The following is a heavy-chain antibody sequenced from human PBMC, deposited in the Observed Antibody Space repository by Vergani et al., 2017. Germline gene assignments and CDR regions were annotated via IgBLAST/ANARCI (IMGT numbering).Heavy chain of an antibody. J-gene: IGHJ4*02. CDR2: IYYSGST. Sequence: QVQLQESGPGLVKPSETLSLTCTVSGGSISSYYWSWIRQPPGKGLEWIGYIYYSGSTNYNPSLKSRVTISVDTSKNQFSLKLSSVTAADTAVYYCARVTAAANAAADYWGQGTLVTVSS. CDR3: ARVTAAANAAADY. CDR1: GGSISSYY. V-gene: IGHV4-59*01. D-gene: IGHD6-13*01.